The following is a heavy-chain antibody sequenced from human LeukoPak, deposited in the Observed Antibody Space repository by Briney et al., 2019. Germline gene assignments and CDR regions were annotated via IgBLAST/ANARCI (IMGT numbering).Heavy chain of an antibody. J-gene: IGHJ4*02. CDR1: GFTLSIYA. CDR3: APTYYYGSGSYRFDY. Sequence: GGSLRLSCAAAGFTLSIYAMSWVRQAPGKGLEWVPAISGSGGSTYYADSVKGRFTISRDNSKNTLYLQMNSLRAEDTAVYYCAPTYYYGSGSYRFDYWGQGTLVTVSS. CDR2: ISGSGGST. V-gene: IGHV3-23*01. D-gene: IGHD3-10*01.